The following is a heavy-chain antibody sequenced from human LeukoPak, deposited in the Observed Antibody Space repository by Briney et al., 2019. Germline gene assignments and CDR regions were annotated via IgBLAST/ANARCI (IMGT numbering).Heavy chain of an antibody. Sequence: GGSLRLSCAASGFTFSDYYMRWIRQAPGKGLEWVSYISSSGSTIYYVDSVKGRFIISRDNAKQSLFLQMNSLRVEDLGVYYCARGQRWLQPLDYWGQGTLVTVSS. CDR1: GFTFSDYY. V-gene: IGHV3-11*01. D-gene: IGHD5-24*01. CDR2: ISSSGSTI. J-gene: IGHJ4*02. CDR3: ARGQRWLQPLDY.